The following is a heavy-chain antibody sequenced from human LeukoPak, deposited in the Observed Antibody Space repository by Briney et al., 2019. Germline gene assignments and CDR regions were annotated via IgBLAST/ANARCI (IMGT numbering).Heavy chain of an antibody. CDR3: AKVGRRWYDKTTLGAFDI. CDR1: GFTFTTYW. CDR2: INSDGSTT. J-gene: IGHJ3*02. D-gene: IGHD6-13*01. V-gene: IGHV3-74*01. Sequence: GGSLRLSCEASGFTFTTYWMHWVRQAPGKGLVWVSLINSDGSTTNYADSVQGRFTISRDNSKNTLYLQMNSLRAEDTAVYYCAKVGRRWYDKTTLGAFDIWGQGTMVTVSS.